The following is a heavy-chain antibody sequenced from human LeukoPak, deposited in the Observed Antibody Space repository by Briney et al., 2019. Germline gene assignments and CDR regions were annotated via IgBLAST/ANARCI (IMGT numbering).Heavy chain of an antibody. V-gene: IGHV3-21*01. CDR3: ARDYCSGGSCYFRLQH. J-gene: IGHJ1*01. CDR2: ISSSGSYI. D-gene: IGHD2-15*01. Sequence: PGGSLRLSCAASGFTFSNAWMSWVRQAPGKGLEWVSSISSSGSYIYYADSVKGRFTISRDNAKNSLYLQMNSLRAEDTAVYYCARDYCSGGSCYFRLQHWGQGTLVTVSS. CDR1: GFTFSNAW.